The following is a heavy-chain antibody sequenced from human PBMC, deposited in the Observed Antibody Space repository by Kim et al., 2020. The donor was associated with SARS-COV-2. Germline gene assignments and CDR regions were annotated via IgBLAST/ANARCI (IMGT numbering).Heavy chain of an antibody. J-gene: IGHJ5*02. CDR3: TRDGVPNWFDP. D-gene: IGHD3-10*01. V-gene: IGHV1-69*04. CDR2: IIPFLDMS. CDR1: GGSFDNYG. Sequence: SVKVSCKASGGSFDNYGISWVRQAPGQGLEWMGRIIPFLDMSNYAQRFQGRVSMTADKSTNTAYMELTSLRLDDTAVYYCTRDGVPNWFDPLGQGTLVTVSS.